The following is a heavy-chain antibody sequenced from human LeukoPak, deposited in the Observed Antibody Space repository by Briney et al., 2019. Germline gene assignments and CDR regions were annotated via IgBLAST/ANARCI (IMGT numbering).Heavy chain of an antibody. CDR2: ISGSGGST. CDR3: AKSRGSGSYFVAHY. CDR1: AFTFGDYA. V-gene: IGHV3-23*01. Sequence: PGGSLRLSCTASAFTFGDYAMGWVRQAPGKGLEWVSAISGSGGSTYYADSVKGRFTISRDNSKNTLYLQMNSLRAEDTAVYYCAKSRGSGSYFVAHYWGQGTLVTVSS. D-gene: IGHD1-26*01. J-gene: IGHJ4*02.